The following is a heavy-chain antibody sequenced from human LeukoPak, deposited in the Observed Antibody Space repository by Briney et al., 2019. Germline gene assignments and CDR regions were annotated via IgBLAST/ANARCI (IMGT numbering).Heavy chain of an antibody. CDR2: IYYSGST. Sequence: PSETLSLTCTVSGGSISSYYWSWIRQPPGKGLEWIGYIYYSGSTNYNPSLKSRVTISVDTSKNQFSLKLSSVTAADTAVYYCARASFITVTTLGWFDPWGQGTLVTVSS. CDR3: ARASFITVTTLGWFDP. CDR1: GGSISSYY. D-gene: IGHD4-17*01. V-gene: IGHV4-59*01. J-gene: IGHJ5*02.